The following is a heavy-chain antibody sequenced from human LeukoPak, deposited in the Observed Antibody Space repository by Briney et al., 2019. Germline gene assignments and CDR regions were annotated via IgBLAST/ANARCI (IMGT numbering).Heavy chain of an antibody. CDR1: TESFFGSH. CDR3: ARDLTTVVTLPYYFDF. V-gene: IGHV4-34*01. D-gene: IGHD4-23*01. Sequence: PSETLSLTCAVSTESFFGSHWNCIRQSPEKGLEWIGEISHSGRTNYNPSLKSRVTISVDTSTSQFFLKLTSEYTQKTGLDYCARDLTTVVTLPYYFDFWGQGTLVTVSA. J-gene: IGHJ4*02. CDR2: ISHSGRT.